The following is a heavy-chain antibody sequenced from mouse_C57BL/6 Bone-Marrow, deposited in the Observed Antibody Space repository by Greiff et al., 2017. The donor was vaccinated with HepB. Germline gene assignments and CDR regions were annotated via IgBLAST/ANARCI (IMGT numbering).Heavy chain of an antibody. V-gene: IGHV1-81*01. D-gene: IGHD2-1*01. CDR3: AMIYYGNSAWCAY. Sequence: QVQLKQSGAELARPGASVKLSCKASGYTFTSYGISWVKQRTGQCLEWIGEIYPRSGNTYYNEKFKGKATLTADKSSSTAYMELRSLTSEDSAVYFCAMIYYGNSAWCAYWGQGTRVTVSA. J-gene: IGHJ3*01. CDR1: GYTFTSYG. CDR2: IYPRSGNT.